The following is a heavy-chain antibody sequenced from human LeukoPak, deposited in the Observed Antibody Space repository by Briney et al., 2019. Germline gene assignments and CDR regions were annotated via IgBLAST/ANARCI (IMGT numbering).Heavy chain of an antibody. CDR2: IYYSGST. Sequence: PGGSLRLSCAASGFTFSDYYMSWIRQAPGKGLEWIGSIYYSGSTYYNPSLKSRVTISVDTSKNQFSLKLSSVTAADTAVYYCARDRKQWLRGPFDPWGQGTLVTVSS. CDR3: ARDRKQWLRGPFDP. CDR1: GFTFSDYY. J-gene: IGHJ5*02. D-gene: IGHD6-19*01. V-gene: IGHV4-38-2*02.